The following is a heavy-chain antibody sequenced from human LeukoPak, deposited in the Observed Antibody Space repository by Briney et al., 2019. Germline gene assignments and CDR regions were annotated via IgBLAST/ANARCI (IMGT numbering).Heavy chain of an antibody. V-gene: IGHV3-74*01. CDR1: GFTFISYW. CDR2: INSDGTST. CDR3: ARDSRVSGTIDY. D-gene: IGHD1-1*01. J-gene: IGHJ4*02. Sequence: GGSLRLSCAASGFTFISYWIPWVRQAPGKGLEWVSPINSDGTSTSYADSVKGRFTISRDNAKNTLYLQMNSLRAENTAVYYCARDSRVSGTIDYWGQGTLVTVSS.